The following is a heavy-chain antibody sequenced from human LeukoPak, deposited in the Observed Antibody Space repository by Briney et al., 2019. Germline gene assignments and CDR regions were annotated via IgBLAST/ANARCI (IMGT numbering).Heavy chain of an antibody. Sequence: GESPQISCRASGYLFYDYCIGWGRQLPREGLEWIAIIYSGDSGVRYNPAFRGQVTISGDNSISTAFLQWISLRTPETAVFFCARRPSFFFDFWGGGVRVTVSS. CDR3: ARRPSFFFDF. CDR2: IYSGDSGV. CDR1: GYLFYDYC. V-gene: IGHV5-51*01. D-gene: IGHD2/OR15-2a*01. J-gene: IGHJ4*02.